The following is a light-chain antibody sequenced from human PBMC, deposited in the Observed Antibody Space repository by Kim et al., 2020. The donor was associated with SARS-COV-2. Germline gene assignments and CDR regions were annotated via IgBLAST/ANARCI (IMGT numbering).Light chain of an antibody. CDR2: TNT. J-gene: IGLJ3*02. CDR1: SSNIESYT. CDR3: AAWDDSLNGYWV. V-gene: IGLV1-44*01. Sequence: ELTQPPSASGTPGQRVTISCSGSSSNIESYTVNWYQQLPGAAPKLLIYTNTQRPSGVPDRFSGSKSGTSASLAISGLQSEDEADYYCAAWDDSLNGYWVFGGGTQLTVL.